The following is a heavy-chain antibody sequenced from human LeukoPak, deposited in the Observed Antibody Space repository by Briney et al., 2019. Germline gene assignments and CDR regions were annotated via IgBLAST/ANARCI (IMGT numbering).Heavy chain of an antibody. CDR3: TRPHYDSSGYYHAFDY. V-gene: IGHV3-73*01. D-gene: IGHD3-22*01. J-gene: IGHJ4*02. CDR1: GFTSSGSA. CDR2: IRSKANSYAT. Sequence: GGSLRLSCAASGFTSSGSAMHWVRQASGKGLEWVGRIRSKANSYATAYAASVKGRFTISRDDSKNTAYLQMNSLKTEDTAVYYCTRPHYDSSGYYHAFDYWGQGTLVTVSS.